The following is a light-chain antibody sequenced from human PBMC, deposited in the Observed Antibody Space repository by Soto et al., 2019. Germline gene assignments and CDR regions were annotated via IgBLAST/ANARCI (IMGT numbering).Light chain of an antibody. CDR3: QQYDDYWT. J-gene: IGKJ1*01. CDR2: DAS. V-gene: IGKV1-5*01. Sequence: DIQMTQSPSTLSASVGDRVTITCRASQSIRSWLAWYQQKPGKAPKLLIYDASNLEGGVPSRFSGSGSGTEFTLTITSLQPDDFATYYCQQYDDYWTFGQGTKVEVK. CDR1: QSIRSW.